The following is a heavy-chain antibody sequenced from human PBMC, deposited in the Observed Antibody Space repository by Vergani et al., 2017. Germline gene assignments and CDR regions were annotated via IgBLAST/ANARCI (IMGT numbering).Heavy chain of an antibody. Sequence: QVQLVQSGAEVKKPGSSVKVSCKASGGTFSSYTISWVRQAPGQGLEWMGRIIPTLGIANYAQKFQGRVTITADKSTSTAYMELSSLRSEDTAVYYCARESYYDSSGSPDYWGQGTLVTVSS. CDR2: IIPTLGIA. V-gene: IGHV1-69*08. CDR1: GGTFSSYT. D-gene: IGHD3-22*01. CDR3: ARESYYDSSGSPDY. J-gene: IGHJ4*02.